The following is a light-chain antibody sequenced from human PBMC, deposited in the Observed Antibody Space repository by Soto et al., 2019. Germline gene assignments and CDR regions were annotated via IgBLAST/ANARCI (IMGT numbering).Light chain of an antibody. CDR2: KAS. Sequence: DIQMTQSPSTLSASVGDRVTITCRASQSISNWLAWYQQKPGKAPNLLIYKASTLESGVPSRFSASGSGTEFTLTISCLQPYDFATYYCQQYNSYPRTFGQGTKVEIK. CDR1: QSISNW. V-gene: IGKV1-5*03. J-gene: IGKJ1*01. CDR3: QQYNSYPRT.